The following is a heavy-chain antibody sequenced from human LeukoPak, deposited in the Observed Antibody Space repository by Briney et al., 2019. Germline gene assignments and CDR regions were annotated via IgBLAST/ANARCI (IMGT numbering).Heavy chain of an antibody. CDR2: LNQDGSEK. CDR1: GFTFSTYW. J-gene: IGHJ4*02. CDR3: ARAVTSTEGY. V-gene: IGHV3-7*03. Sequence: GGSLRLSCAASGFTFSTYWMTWVRQAPGKGLEWVASLNQDGSEKYYVDSVKGRFTVSRDNAQKSLYLEMKSLSAKDTAVYYCARAVTSTEGYWGQGTLVTVSS.